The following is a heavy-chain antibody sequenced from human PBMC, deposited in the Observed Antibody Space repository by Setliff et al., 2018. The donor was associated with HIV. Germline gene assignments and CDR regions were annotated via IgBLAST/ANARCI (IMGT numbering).Heavy chain of an antibody. CDR3: ATLDYYGSQTYNLALHY. D-gene: IGHD3-10*01. CDR1: GYTFTDYY. Sequence: ASVKVSCKASGYTFTDYYMHWVQQAPGKGLEWMGRVDPKNGKTLYAENLRGRITITADTSTDTAYMELNSLRSEDTAMYYCATLDYYGSQTYNLALHYWGQGTLVTV. J-gene: IGHJ4*02. CDR2: VDPKNGKT. V-gene: IGHV1-69-2*01.